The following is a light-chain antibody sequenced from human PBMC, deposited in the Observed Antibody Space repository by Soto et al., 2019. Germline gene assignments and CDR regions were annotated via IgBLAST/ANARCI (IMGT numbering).Light chain of an antibody. CDR3: SSYTSRSTLDV. Sequence: QSALTQPASVSGSPGQSITISCTGTSSDVGGYNYVSWYQQHPGKAPKLMIYDVSNRPSGVSNRFSGSKSGNTASLTISGLQAEDEADYYCSSYTSRSTLDVFGTGTRSPS. V-gene: IGLV2-14*01. CDR2: DVS. J-gene: IGLJ1*01. CDR1: SSDVGGYNY.